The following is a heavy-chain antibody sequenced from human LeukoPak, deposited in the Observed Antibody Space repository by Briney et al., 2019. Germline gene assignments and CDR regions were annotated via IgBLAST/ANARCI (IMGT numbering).Heavy chain of an antibody. CDR3: ARLRGYYYDY. CDR2: IYYSGST. V-gene: IGHV4-59*08. D-gene: IGHD5-12*01. CDR1: GGSISSYY. Sequence: PSETLSLTCTLPGGSISSYYWSWIRQPPGKGLEWIGNIYYSGSTNYNPSLKSRVTISVDTSKNQFSLKLSSVTAANAAVYYCARLRGYYYDYWGQGTQVTVSS. J-gene: IGHJ4*02.